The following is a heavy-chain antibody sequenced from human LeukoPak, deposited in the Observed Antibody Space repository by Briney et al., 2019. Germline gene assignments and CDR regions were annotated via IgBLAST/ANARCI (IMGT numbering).Heavy chain of an antibody. CDR3: AKSATITTYYFDY. CDR2: ISGSGSTT. J-gene: IGHJ4*02. Sequence: GSLRLSCAASGFTFSSYAMGWVRQAPGKGLEWVSAISGSGSTTYYADSVKGRFTISRDNSKNTLYLQMNSLRAEDTAVYYCAKSATITTYYFDYWGQGTLVTVSS. V-gene: IGHV3-23*01. D-gene: IGHD4-11*01. CDR1: GFTFSSYA.